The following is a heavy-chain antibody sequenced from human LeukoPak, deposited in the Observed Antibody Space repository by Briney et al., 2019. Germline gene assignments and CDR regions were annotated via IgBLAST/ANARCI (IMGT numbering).Heavy chain of an antibody. D-gene: IGHD6-19*01. V-gene: IGHV3-7*01. CDR2: IKQGGSDK. J-gene: IGHJ4*02. CDR1: GFSFSSYW. CDR3: AKDNGYSSGWYGN. Sequence: GGSLRLSCGASGFSFSSYWMSWVRQAPGKGLEWVANIKQGGSDKYYVDSVKGRFTVSRDNAKNSLYLQMSSLRAEDTAVYYCAKDNGYSSGWYGNWGQGTLVTVSS.